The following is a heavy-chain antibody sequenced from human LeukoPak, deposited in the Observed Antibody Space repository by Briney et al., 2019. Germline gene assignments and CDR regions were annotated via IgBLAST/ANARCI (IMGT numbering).Heavy chain of an antibody. V-gene: IGHV3-74*01. D-gene: IGHD2-8*01. CDR1: GFTFSNYW. Sequence: GGSLRLSCAASGFTFSNYWMHWVRQAPGKGLVWVSRINSDGSSTSYVDSVKGGFTISRDNSKHTLYLQMNSLTLEDTAVYYCAKSLIGAMVLHYMDVWGKGTTVTVSS. J-gene: IGHJ6*03. CDR3: AKSLIGAMVLHYMDV. CDR2: INSDGSST.